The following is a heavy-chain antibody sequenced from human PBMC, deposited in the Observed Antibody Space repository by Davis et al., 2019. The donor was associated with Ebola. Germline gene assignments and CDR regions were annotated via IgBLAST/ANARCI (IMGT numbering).Heavy chain of an antibody. J-gene: IGHJ6*02. V-gene: IGHV4-30-2*01. CDR2: IYHSVST. Sequence: LRLSCAVSGGSISSGGYSWSWIRQPPGKGLEWIGYIYHSVSTYYNPSLKSRVTISVDRSKNQFSLKLSSVTAADTAVYYCARSSLPPYYYYYGMDVWGQGTTVTVSS. D-gene: IGHD2-2*01. CDR1: GGSISSGGYS. CDR3: ARSSLPPYYYYYGMDV.